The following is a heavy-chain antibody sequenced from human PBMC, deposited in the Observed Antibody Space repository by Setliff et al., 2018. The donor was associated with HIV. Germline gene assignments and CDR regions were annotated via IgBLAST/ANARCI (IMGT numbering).Heavy chain of an antibody. CDR3: ARSLTRIAAAGGGY. CDR2: INTETGNP. J-gene: IGHJ4*02. V-gene: IGHV7-4-1*02. Sequence: ASVKVSCKASGYAFNSHAINWVRQVPGQGLEWMGWINTETGNPMYAQGFTGRFVFSLDPSVSTAYLQISSLKAEDTAVYYCARSLTRIAAAGGGYWGQGTLVTVSS. CDR1: GYAFNSHA. D-gene: IGHD6-13*01.